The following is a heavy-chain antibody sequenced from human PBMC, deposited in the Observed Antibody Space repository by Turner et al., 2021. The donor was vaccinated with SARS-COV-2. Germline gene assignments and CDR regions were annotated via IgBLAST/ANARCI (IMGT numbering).Heavy chain of an antibody. J-gene: IGHJ4*02. CDR3: ARGQGWLQPPFGY. Sequence: QVQLQQWGAGLLKPSETLSLTCAVYGGSFSGYFWTWIRQPPGKGLEWIGEINHSGSTNYNPSLKGRVTISVDTSKNQFSLKLSSVTAADTAVYYCARGQGWLQPPFGYWGQGTLVTVSS. D-gene: IGHD3-3*01. CDR2: INHSGST. V-gene: IGHV4-34*01. CDR1: GGSFSGYF.